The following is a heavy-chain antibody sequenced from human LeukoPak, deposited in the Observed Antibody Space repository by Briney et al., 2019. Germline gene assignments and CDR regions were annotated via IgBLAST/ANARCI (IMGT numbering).Heavy chain of an antibody. D-gene: IGHD5-24*01. Sequence: GGSLRLPYAASGFHLNSYAMSWVRQPPRKGRAWVSSINGCGGTHYADSVQGRFTISRDNSKNTLFLQMSSLRGEDTAVYYCAKDSDPPRGGYKLGGFDCWGQGTLVTVSS. CDR3: AKDSDPPRGGYKLGGFDC. V-gene: IGHV3-23*01. J-gene: IGHJ4*02. CDR1: GFHLNSYA. CDR2: INGCGGT.